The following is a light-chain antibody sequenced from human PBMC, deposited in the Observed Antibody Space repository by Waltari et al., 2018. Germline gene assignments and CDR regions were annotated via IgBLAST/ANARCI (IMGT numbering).Light chain of an antibody. Sequence: EIGLTQSPGTLSLSSGERATLSCRASQSVSSSYLALYQQKPGQAPRLLIYGASSRATGIPDRFSGSGSGTDFTLTIRRLEPEDFAVYYCQQYGSSPVTFGPGTKVDIK. CDR1: QSVSSSY. CDR3: QQYGSSPVT. CDR2: GAS. V-gene: IGKV3-20*01. J-gene: IGKJ3*01.